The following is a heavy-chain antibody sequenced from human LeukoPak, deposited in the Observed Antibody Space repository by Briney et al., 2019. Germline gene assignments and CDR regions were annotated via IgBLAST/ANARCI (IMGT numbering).Heavy chain of an antibody. J-gene: IGHJ3*02. D-gene: IGHD3-10*01. V-gene: IGHV1-8*03. CDR1: GYTFTSYD. CDR3: ARQVGFRELAKAFDI. Sequence: ASVKVSCKASGYTFTSYDINWVRQATEQGLEWMGWMNPNSGNTGYAQKFQGRVTITRNTSISTAYMGLSSLRSEDTAVYYCARQVGFRELAKAFDIWGQGTMVTVSS. CDR2: MNPNSGNT.